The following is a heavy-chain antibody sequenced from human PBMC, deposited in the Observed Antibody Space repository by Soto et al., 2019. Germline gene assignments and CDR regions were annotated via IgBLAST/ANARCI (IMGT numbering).Heavy chain of an antibody. CDR1: GFTFSSYA. D-gene: IGHD3-22*01. CDR3: ARDLGDSSGYSYYYYGMDV. V-gene: IGHV3-30-3*01. J-gene: IGHJ6*02. Sequence: GGSLRLSCAASGFTFSSYAMHWVRQAPGKGLEWVAVISYDGSNKYYADSVKGRFTISRDNSKNTLYLQMNSLRAEDTAVYYCARDLGDSSGYSYYYYGMDVWGQGTTVTVSS. CDR2: ISYDGSNK.